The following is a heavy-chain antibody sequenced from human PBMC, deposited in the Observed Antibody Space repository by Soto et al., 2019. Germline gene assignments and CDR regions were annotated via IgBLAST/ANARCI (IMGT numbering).Heavy chain of an antibody. D-gene: IGHD3-22*01. Sequence: WASVKVSCKVSGYTLTELSMHWVRQAPGKGLEWMGGFDPEDGETIYAQKFQGRVTMTEDTSTDTAYMELSSLRSEDTAVYYCATDLGYYDSSGYDYWGQGTLVTVSS. CDR3: ATDLGYYDSSGYDY. V-gene: IGHV1-24*01. J-gene: IGHJ4*02. CDR1: GYTLTELS. CDR2: FDPEDGET.